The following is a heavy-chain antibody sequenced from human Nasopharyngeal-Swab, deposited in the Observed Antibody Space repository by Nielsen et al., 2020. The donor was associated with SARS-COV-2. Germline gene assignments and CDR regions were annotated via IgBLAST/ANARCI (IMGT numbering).Heavy chain of an antibody. D-gene: IGHD6-13*01. CDR2: IYSRGET. Sequence: ASLKISCEVSGFSVSYNYISWVRQAPGKGLEWVAVIYSRGETHYTDSVRGRFTISRDNSTNMVNLQLNSLRAEDTAVYYCARMDFIASRDYWGQGTLVIVSA. CDR1: GFSVSYNY. J-gene: IGHJ4*02. V-gene: IGHV3-53*01. CDR3: ARMDFIASRDY.